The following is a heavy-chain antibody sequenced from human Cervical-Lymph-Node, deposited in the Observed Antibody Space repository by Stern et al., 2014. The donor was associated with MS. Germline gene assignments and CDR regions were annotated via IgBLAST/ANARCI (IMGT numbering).Heavy chain of an antibody. D-gene: IGHD3-10*01. J-gene: IGHJ4*02. Sequence: VQLVESGAEVMQPGSSVRLSCQASGGSLKNYAMNWVRQAPGQGLVWMGGIIPIFGAANQTHPFPGSVTFTAADSTTPAFLDLSSLTSGDTAVYYCVLQTLGATFWGQGTLVTVSS. CDR3: VLQTLGATF. CDR2: IIPIFGAA. CDR1: GGSLKNYA. V-gene: IGHV1-69*01.